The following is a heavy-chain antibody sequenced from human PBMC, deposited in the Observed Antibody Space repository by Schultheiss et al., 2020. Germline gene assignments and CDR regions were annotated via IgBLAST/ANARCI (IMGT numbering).Heavy chain of an antibody. CDR1: GGSFSGYY. D-gene: IGHD6-19*01. CDR3: ARGGGSGWGRRYYFDY. Sequence: SETLSLTCAVYGGSFSGYYWSWIRQPPGKGLEWIGEINHSGSTNYNPSLKSRVTISVDTSKNQFSLKLSSMTAADTAVYYCARGGGSGWGRRYYFDYWGQGTLVTVSS. CDR2: INHSGST. V-gene: IGHV4-34*01. J-gene: IGHJ4*02.